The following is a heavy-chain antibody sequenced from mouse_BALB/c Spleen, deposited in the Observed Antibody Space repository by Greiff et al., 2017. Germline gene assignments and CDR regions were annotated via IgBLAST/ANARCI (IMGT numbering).Heavy chain of an antibody. D-gene: IGHD1-1*01. CDR3: ARYSYYYGSSYWFAY. Sequence: QVQLQQSGDELVRPGTSVKMSCKASGYTFTNYWIRWVKQRPGHGLEWIGDIYPGGGYTNYNEKFKGKATLTADTSSSTAYMQLSSLTSEDSAIYYCARYSYYYGSSYWFAYWGQGTLVTVSA. CDR1: GYTFTNYW. V-gene: IGHV1-63*02. J-gene: IGHJ3*01. CDR2: IYPGGGYT.